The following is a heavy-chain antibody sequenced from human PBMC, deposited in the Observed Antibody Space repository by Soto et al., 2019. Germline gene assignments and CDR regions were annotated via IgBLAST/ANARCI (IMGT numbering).Heavy chain of an antibody. CDR3: VKSRGGNNFDFFD. CDR2: IRGNGDPP. Sequence: GGSLRISWSASGFTFSSYAMHWVRQAPGKGLEYVSGIRGNGDPPFYADSVKGRFTISRDNSKNTLYLHMSSLSADDTAIYYYVKSRGGNNFDFFDWGQGALVTVSS. D-gene: IGHD5-12*01. J-gene: IGHJ4*02. V-gene: IGHV3-64D*06. CDR1: GFTFSSYA.